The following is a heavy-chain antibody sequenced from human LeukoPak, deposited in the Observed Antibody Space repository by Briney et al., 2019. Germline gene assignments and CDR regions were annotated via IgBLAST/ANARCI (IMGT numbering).Heavy chain of an antibody. CDR1: GGSISNYY. Sequence: SETLSLTCTVSGGSISNYYWSWIRQPPGKGLEWIGFISYSGSTNYNPSLKSRVTISVDSSKNQFSLKLRSVTAADTAVYYCARISEQITLFGVVISYFDYWGQGTLVTVSS. V-gene: IGHV4-59*01. CDR3: ARISEQITLFGVVISYFDY. J-gene: IGHJ4*02. D-gene: IGHD3-3*01. CDR2: ISYSGST.